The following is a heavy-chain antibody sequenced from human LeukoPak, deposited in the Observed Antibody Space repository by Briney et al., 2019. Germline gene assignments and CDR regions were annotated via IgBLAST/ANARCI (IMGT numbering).Heavy chain of an antibody. Sequence: GGSLRLSCAASGFTFSSYAMSWVRQAPGKGLEWVSAISGSGGSTYYADSVKGRFTISRDNSKNTLYLQMNSLRAEDTAVYYCAKMGGIAAAGTSSYYYYYYGMDVWGQGTTVTVSS. CDR2: ISGSGGST. CDR1: GFTFSSYA. D-gene: IGHD6-13*01. J-gene: IGHJ6*02. CDR3: AKMGGIAAAGTSSYYYYYYGMDV. V-gene: IGHV3-23*01.